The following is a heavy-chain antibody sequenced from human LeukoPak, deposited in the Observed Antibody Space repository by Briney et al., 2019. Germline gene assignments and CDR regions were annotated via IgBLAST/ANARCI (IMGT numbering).Heavy chain of an antibody. J-gene: IGHJ3*02. CDR3: AKDLEDSVVTSPGAFDI. V-gene: IGHV3-23*01. CDR1: GFTFSSYA. CDR2: ISGSGGST. D-gene: IGHD4-23*01. Sequence: GGSLRLSCAGSGFTFSSYAMSWVRQAPGKGLEWVSAISGSGGSTYYADSVKGRFTISRDNSKNTLYLQMNSLRAEDTAVYYCAKDLEDSVVTSPGAFDIWGQGTMVTVSS.